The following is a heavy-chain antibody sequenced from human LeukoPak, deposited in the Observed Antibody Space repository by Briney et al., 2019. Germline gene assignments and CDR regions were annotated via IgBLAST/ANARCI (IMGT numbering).Heavy chain of an antibody. V-gene: IGHV3-33*08. CDR1: GFTFSSYA. Sequence: GGSLRLSCAASGFTFSSYAMSWVRQAPGKGLEWVAIIWYDGSNKYYADSVRGRFTISRDNSKNTLYLQMNSLRVEDTAMYYCAGGEPYVYWGQGTLVTVSS. CDR3: AGGEPYVY. D-gene: IGHD1-14*01. J-gene: IGHJ4*02. CDR2: IWYDGSNK.